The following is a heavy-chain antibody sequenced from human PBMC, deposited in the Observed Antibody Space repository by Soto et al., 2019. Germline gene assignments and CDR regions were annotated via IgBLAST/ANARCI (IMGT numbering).Heavy chain of an antibody. D-gene: IGHD7-27*01. CDR1: GGTLSSYA. V-gene: IGHV1-69*06. CDR2: IIPIFGTR. CDR3: ARGLTPNYDYHYGMDV. Sequence: QVQLVHSGAEVKKPGSSVKVSCQASGGTLSSYAINWVRQAPGQGLEWMGGIIPIFGTRKYAQKFQGRVTITADNSTSTAHMELSSLRSDDTAVYDCARGLTPNYDYHYGMDVWGQGTTVTVSS. J-gene: IGHJ6*02.